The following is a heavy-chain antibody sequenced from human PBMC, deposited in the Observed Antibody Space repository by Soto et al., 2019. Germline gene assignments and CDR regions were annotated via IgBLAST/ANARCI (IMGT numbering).Heavy chain of an antibody. Sequence: SETLSLTGVVSGDSFRDYYWSWIRQSPGVGLEWIGEINPSGRTEYNPSLRGRVTLSVDSSKNQFSLTLSTMSAADTAVYYCARTRNRWFDSWGQGTLVTVSS. CDR3: ARTRNRWFDS. CDR1: GDSFRDYY. CDR2: INPSGRT. D-gene: IGHD1-1*01. V-gene: IGHV4-34*01. J-gene: IGHJ5*01.